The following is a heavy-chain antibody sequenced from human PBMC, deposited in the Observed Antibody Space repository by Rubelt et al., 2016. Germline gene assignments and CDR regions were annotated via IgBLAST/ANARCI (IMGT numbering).Heavy chain of an antibody. V-gene: IGHV1-24*01. CDR3: ATRSLWFGEIDRYFDY. CDR2: FDPEDGET. CDR1: GYTLTELS. J-gene: IGHJ4*02. D-gene: IGHD3-10*01. Sequence: QVQLVQSGAEVKKPGASVKVSCKVSGYTLTELSMHWVRQAPGKGLEWMGGFDPEDGETIYAQKFQGRVTRTEDTATDTADMELSSLGSEDTAVYYCATRSLWFGEIDRYFDYWGQGTLVTVSS.